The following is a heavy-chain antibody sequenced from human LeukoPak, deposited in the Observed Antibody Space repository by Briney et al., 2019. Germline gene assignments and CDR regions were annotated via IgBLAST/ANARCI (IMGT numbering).Heavy chain of an antibody. V-gene: IGHV4-61*01. D-gene: IGHD6-19*01. CDR1: GGSVSSGSYY. Sequence: SETLSLTCTVSGGSVSSGSYYWSWIRQPPGKGLEWIGYIYYSGSTNYNPSLKSRVTISVDTSKNQFSLKLSSVTAADTAVYYCAKDCPRDGHSSGWYWGHSPDYYYYGMDVWGQGTTVTVSS. J-gene: IGHJ6*02. CDR3: AKDCPRDGHSSGWYWGHSPDYYYYGMDV. CDR2: IYYSGST.